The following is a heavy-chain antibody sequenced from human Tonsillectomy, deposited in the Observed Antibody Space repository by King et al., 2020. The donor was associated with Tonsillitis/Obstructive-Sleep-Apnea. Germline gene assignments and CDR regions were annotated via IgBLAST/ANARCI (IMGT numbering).Heavy chain of an antibody. Sequence: ITLKESGPTLVKPTQTLTLTCTFSGFSPSTSGVGVGGIRQPPGKALEWLTLIYLDDDKRYSPSLKSRLTITKGTSKNQVVLTMTNMDPVDTATYYCAHSLHYTLGLWGQGTLVTVSS. CDR1: GFSPSTSGVG. CDR2: IYLDDDK. J-gene: IGHJ4*02. CDR3: AHSLHYTLGL. D-gene: IGHD2-2*02. V-gene: IGHV2-5*02.